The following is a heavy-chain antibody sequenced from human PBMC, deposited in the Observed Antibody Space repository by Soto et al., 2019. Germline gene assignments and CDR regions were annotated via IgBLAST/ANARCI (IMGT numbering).Heavy chain of an antibody. CDR2: INSDGSST. J-gene: IGHJ4*02. Sequence: GGSLRLSCAASGFTFSSYWMHWVRQAPGKGLVWVSRINSDGSSTSYADSVKGRFTISRDNAKNTLYLQMNSLRAEDTAVYYCAKEVAYTVTYDYWGQGTLVTVSS. CDR3: AKEVAYTVTYDY. V-gene: IGHV3-74*01. D-gene: IGHD4-17*01. CDR1: GFTFSSYW.